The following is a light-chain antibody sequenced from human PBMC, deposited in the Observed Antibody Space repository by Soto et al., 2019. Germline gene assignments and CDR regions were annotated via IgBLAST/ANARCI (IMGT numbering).Light chain of an antibody. CDR1: SGHSSYI. CDR3: ETWDSNTRV. J-gene: IGLJ1*01. Sequence: QLVLTQSSSASASLGSSVKLTCTLSSGHSSYIIAWHQQQPGKAPRYLMKLDGSGSYNKGSGVPDRFSGSSSGADRYLTISNLQSEDEADYYCETWDSNTRVFGTGTKLTVL. V-gene: IGLV4-60*03. CDR2: LDGSGSY.